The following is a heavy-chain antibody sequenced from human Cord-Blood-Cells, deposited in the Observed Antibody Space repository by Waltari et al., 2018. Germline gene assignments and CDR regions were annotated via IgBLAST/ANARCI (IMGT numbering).Heavy chain of an antibody. CDR2: INHSGST. D-gene: IGHD6-6*01. CDR1: GGSFSGYY. J-gene: IGHJ4*02. Sequence: QVQLQQWGAGLLKPSETLSLTCAVYGGSFSGYYWSWIRQPPGKGLEWIGEINHSGSTNYNPALKSRGTISVDPSKNQFSLKLSSVTAADTAVYYCARSSSIAARGWDYWGQGTLVTVSS. V-gene: IGHV4-34*01. CDR3: ARSSSIAARGWDY.